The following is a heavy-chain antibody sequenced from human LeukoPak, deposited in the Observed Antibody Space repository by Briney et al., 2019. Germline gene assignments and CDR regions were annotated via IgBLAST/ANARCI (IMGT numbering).Heavy chain of an antibody. V-gene: IGHV4-61*02. D-gene: IGHD2-21*02. Sequence: TSETLSLTCTVSGGSISSGSYYWGWIRQPAGKGLEWIVRIYTSGSTNYNPSLKSRVTISVDTSKNQFSLKLSSVTAADTAVYYCAREAYCGGDCYYATDYWGQGTLVTVSS. CDR1: GGSISSGSYY. CDR3: AREAYCGGDCYYATDY. J-gene: IGHJ4*02. CDR2: IYTSGST.